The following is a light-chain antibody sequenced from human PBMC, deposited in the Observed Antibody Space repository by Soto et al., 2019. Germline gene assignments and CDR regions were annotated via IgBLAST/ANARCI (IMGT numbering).Light chain of an antibody. CDR3: QQAYSFPFA. CDR2: AAS. V-gene: IGKV1-12*01. Sequence: DSQMTQSPSSVSASVGDRVTSTGRTSQGISRWLSWFQQKQGKAPNLLIYAASSLQSGVPSRFSGSGSGTDFTLTINSLQPEDFATYYCQQAYSFPFAFGGGTKVEIK. CDR1: QGISRW. J-gene: IGKJ4*01.